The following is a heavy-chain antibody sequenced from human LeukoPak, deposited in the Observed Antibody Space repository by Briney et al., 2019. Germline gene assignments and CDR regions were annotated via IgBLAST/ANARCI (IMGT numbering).Heavy chain of an antibody. CDR1: GGSISSYS. CDR3: ARDAPDIVATIGYFDY. V-gene: IGHV4-4*07. CDR2: IYTSGST. Sequence: SETLSLTCTVSGGSISSYSWSWIRQPAGKGLEWIARIYTSGSTNDNPSLKSRVTMSVDTSKNQFSLKLSSVTAADTAVYYCARDAPDIVATIGYFDYWGQGTLVTVSS. J-gene: IGHJ4*02. D-gene: IGHD5-12*01.